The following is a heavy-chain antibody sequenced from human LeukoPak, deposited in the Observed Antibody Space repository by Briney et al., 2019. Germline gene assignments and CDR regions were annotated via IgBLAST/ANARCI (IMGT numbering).Heavy chain of an antibody. V-gene: IGHV3-74*01. Sequence: GGSLRLSCAASGFTFSNYWMHWVRQGPGKGLVWVARINTDESSSTYADSVRGRFTISRDNAKNTLYLQLTSLRADDTAVYYCARAHQGYSSSSADYGGQGTLVTVSS. D-gene: IGHD6-6*01. J-gene: IGHJ4*02. CDR2: INTDESSS. CDR3: ARAHQGYSSSSADY. CDR1: GFTFSNYW.